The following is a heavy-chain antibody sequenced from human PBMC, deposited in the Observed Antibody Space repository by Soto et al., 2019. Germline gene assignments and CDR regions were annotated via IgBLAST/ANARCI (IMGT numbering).Heavy chain of an antibody. D-gene: IGHD6-25*01. Sequence: EVQLVESGGGLVKPGGSLRLSCAASGFTFSRYGMNWVRQAPGKGLELVSSISGLSSFIYYADSVKGRFTVSRDNAKNSLFVQMNSLPAEDTAVYYCARDPQQRLADSYYYGMDVWGQGTTVIVSS. CDR1: GFTFSRYG. J-gene: IGHJ6*02. CDR3: ARDPQQRLADSYYYGMDV. CDR2: ISGLSSFI. V-gene: IGHV3-21*02.